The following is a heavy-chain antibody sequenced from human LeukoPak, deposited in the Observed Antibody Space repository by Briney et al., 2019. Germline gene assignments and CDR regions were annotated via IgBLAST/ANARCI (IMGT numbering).Heavy chain of an antibody. Sequence: ASVKVSCKASGYTFNSHGITWVRQATGQGLEWMGWISGDSGKTQYAQKLQGRVTMTTDTSTSTAYMELRSLRSDDTAVYYCARGGDNFDYWGQGTLVTVSS. CDR1: GYTFNSHG. CDR2: ISGDSGKT. D-gene: IGHD3-10*01. CDR3: ARGGDNFDY. J-gene: IGHJ4*02. V-gene: IGHV1-18*04.